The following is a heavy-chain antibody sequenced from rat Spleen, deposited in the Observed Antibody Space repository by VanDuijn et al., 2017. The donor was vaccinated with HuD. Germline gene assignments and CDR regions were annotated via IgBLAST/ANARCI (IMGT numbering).Heavy chain of an antibody. CDR1: GFTFNNYW. CDR2: ISYDDRST. D-gene: IGHD1-9*01. CDR3: ARRHYGYTDYFDY. V-gene: IGHV5-31*01. Sequence: EVQLVESGRGLVQPGRSLKLSCVASGFTFNNYWMTWIRQAPGKGLEWVATISYDDRSTYYRDSVKGRFTISRDNTKNTLYLQMDNLRSEDTATYYCARRHYGYTDYFDYWGQGVMVTVSS. J-gene: IGHJ2*01.